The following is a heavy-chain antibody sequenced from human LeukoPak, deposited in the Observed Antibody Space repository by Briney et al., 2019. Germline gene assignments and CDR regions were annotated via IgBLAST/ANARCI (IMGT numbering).Heavy chain of an antibody. J-gene: IGHJ4*02. D-gene: IGHD3-10*01. V-gene: IGHV3-21*01. CDR3: ASGIYYASVHTWSPV. CDR1: EFTFSSYS. Sequence: GGPLRLSCAASEFTFSSYSMNWVRQAPGKGPEWVSSISSGSSYIYYTDSVKGRFTISRDDAKNSLYLQMNSLRAEDTAVYYCASGIYYASVHTWSPVWGQGTLVTVSS. CDR2: ISSGSSYI.